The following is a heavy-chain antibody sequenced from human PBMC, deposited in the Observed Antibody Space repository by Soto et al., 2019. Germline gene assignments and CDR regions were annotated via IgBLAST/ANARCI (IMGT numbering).Heavy chain of an antibody. V-gene: IGHV4-4*07. CDR3: ARDIRAVASNYYGMDV. CDR1: GGSISSYY. J-gene: IGHJ6*02. D-gene: IGHD6-19*01. Sequence: QVQLQESGPGLVKPSETLSLTCTVSGGSISSYYWSWIRQPAGKGLEWIGRIYTSGSTNYNPSLKSRVTMSVDTSKNQFSLKLSSVTAADTAVYYCARDIRAVASNYYGMDVWGQGTTVTVSS. CDR2: IYTSGST.